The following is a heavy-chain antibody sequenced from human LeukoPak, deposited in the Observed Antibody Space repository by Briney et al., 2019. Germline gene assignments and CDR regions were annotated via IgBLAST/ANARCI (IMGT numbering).Heavy chain of an antibody. D-gene: IGHD2-15*01. CDR1: GSTFSSYG. CDR2: IWYDGSNK. CDR3: AREVVAARSPNPSLDY. V-gene: IGHV3-33*01. Sequence: GGSLRLSCAASGSTFSSYGMHWVRQAPGKGLEWVAVIWYDGSNKYYADSVKGRFTISRDNSKNTLYLQMNSLRAEDTAVYYCAREVVAARSPNPSLDYWGQGTLVTVSS. J-gene: IGHJ4*02.